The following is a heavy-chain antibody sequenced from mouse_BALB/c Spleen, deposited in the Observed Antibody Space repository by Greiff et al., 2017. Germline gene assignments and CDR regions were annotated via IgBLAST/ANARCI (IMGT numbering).Heavy chain of an antibody. CDR3: ARKDSSGYVGAWFAY. D-gene: IGHD3-2*01. Sequence: VQLQQSGAELVKPGASVKLSCKASGYTFTSYDINWVRQRPEQGLEWIGWIFPGDGSTKYNEKFKGKATLTTDKSSSTAYMQLSRLTSEDSAFYYCARKDSSGYVGAWFAYWGQGTLVTVSA. V-gene: IGHV1-85*01. J-gene: IGHJ3*01. CDR2: IFPGDGST. CDR1: GYTFTSYD.